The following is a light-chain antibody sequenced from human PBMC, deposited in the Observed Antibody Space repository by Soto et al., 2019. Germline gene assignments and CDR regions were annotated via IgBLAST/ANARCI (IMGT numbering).Light chain of an antibody. CDR1: QSVSSSY. CDR2: GAS. Sequence: EIVLTQSRGTLSLSPGERATLSCRASQSVSSSYLAWYQQKPGQAPGLLIYGASSRDTGIPDRFSGSGSGTEVTLTISRPEHEALAVYYCQQYGSSTWTFGQGTKVDIK. CDR3: QQYGSSTWT. V-gene: IGKV3-20*01. J-gene: IGKJ1*01.